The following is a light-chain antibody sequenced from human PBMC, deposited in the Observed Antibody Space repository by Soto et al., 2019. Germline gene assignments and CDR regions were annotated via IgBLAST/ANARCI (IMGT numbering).Light chain of an antibody. CDR3: SSYRNSNTYWV. CDR2: EVS. Sequence: QSALTQPASVSGSPGQSITISCTGTTSDVGGYNYVSWYQRHPGKAPKLMIYEVSNRPSGVSNRFPGSKSGNTASLTISGLQAEDEADYFCSSYRNSNTYWVFGGGTKLTVL. J-gene: IGLJ3*02. V-gene: IGLV2-14*01. CDR1: TSDVGGYNY.